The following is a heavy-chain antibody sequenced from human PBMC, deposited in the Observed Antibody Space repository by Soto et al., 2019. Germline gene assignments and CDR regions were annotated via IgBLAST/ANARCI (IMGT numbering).Heavy chain of an antibody. J-gene: IGHJ3*02. CDR2: ISGSGGST. D-gene: IGHD3-10*01. V-gene: IGHV3-23*01. Sequence: EVQLLESGGGLVQPGGSLRLSCAASGFTFSSYAMSWVRQAPGKGLEWVSAISGSGGSTYYADSVKGRFTISRDNSKNTLYLQMNSLRAEDTAVYYCAKTVLLWFGEFPNVDAFDIWGQVTMVTVSS. CDR3: AKTVLLWFGEFPNVDAFDI. CDR1: GFTFSSYA.